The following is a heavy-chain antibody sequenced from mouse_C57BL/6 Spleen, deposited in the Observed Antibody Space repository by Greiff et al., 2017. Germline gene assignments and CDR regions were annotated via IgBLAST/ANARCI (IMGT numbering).Heavy chain of an antibody. CDR2: IYPGSGST. Sequence: QVQLQQPGAELVKPGASVKMSCKASGYTFTSYWITWVKQRPGQGLEWIGDIYPGSGSTNYNEKFKSKATLTVDTSSSTAYMQLSSLTSEDSAVYYCARDLITAGAMDYWGQGTSVTVSS. CDR3: ARDLITAGAMDY. V-gene: IGHV1-55*01. J-gene: IGHJ4*01. CDR1: GYTFTSYW. D-gene: IGHD1-1*01.